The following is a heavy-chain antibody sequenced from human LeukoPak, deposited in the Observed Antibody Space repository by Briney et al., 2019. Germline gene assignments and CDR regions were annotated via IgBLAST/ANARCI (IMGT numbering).Heavy chain of an antibody. CDR1: GFTFSSYW. J-gene: IGHJ4*02. CDR2: INPDGSST. CDR3: ARVGSLTGSYFDY. D-gene: IGHD7-27*01. V-gene: IGHV3-74*01. Sequence: GGSLRLSCAASGFTFSSYWMQWVRQAPGKGPVWVSRINPDGSSTSYADSVKGRFTISRDNVKNTLYLQMNSLRAEDTAVYYCARVGSLTGSYFDYWGQGNPVTVSS.